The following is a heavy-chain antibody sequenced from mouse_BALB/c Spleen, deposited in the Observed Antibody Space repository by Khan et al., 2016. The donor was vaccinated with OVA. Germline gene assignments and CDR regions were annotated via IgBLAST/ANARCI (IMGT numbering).Heavy chain of an antibody. CDR1: GYSITSGYG. D-gene: IGHD1-2*01. V-gene: IGHV3-2*02. J-gene: IGHJ2*01. Sequence: EVQLVESGPGLVKPSQSLSLTCTVTGYSITSGYGWNWIRQFPGNQLELMGYISYSGSTNYNPSLQSRISITRDTSKNQFFLQLNSVTTEDTATYYCARTARIKYWGQGTTLTVSA. CDR2: ISYSGST. CDR3: ARTARIKY.